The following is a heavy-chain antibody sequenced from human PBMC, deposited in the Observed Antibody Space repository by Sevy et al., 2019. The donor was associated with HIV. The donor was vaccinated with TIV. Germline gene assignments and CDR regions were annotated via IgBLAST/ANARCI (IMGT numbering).Heavy chain of an antibody. CDR1: GYSISSAHS. V-gene: IGHV4-38-2*02. CDR2: IYHDGST. D-gene: IGHD3-9*01. Sequence: SETLSLTCTVSGYSISSAHSWGWIRQPPGKGLEWIANIYHDGSTYYNPSLNSRVTISIDTSKNQFSLKLSSVTAADTAVYYCSSFGRLIIINDDTFEIWGQGTMVTVSS. J-gene: IGHJ3*02. CDR3: SSFGRLIIINDDTFEI.